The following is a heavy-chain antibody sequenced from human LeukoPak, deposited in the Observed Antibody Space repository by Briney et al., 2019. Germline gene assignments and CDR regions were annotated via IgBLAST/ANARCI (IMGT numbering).Heavy chain of an antibody. CDR3: TRDPLDI. J-gene: IGHJ3*02. CDR2: IYPDGAT. CDR1: RFTVSSKY. Sequence: GGSLRLSCAASRFTVSSKYMSWVRQAPGKGLEWDSVIYPDGATYYTDSVKGRFTISRDNSKNTLYLQINSLRAEDTAVYYCTRDPLDIWGQGTMVTVSS. V-gene: IGHV3-53*01.